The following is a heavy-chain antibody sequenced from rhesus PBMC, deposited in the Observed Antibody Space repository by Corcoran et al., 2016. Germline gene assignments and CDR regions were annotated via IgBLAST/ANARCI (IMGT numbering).Heavy chain of an antibody. Sequence: QVQLQESGPGLVKPSETLSLTCTVAGGTINNHYWTWIRQPPGKGLAWIGNIDGNNARTNYHPSLEIRVTISEYTSKNPFSLRLNSVTAADTAVYYCAREPYLRAFDSWGQGVLVTVSS. CDR1: GGTINNHY. V-gene: IGHV4-81*01. CDR2: IDGNNART. CDR3: AREPYLRAFDS. J-gene: IGHJ4*01.